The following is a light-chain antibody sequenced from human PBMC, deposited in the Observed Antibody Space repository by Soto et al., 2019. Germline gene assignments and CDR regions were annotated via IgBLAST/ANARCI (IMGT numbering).Light chain of an antibody. Sequence: EIVLTQSPGTLSLSPGERATLSCRASQSVSSSYLAWYQQKPGQAPRLLIYGASSRATGIPDRFSGSGSGTDVTLTISRLEPEDFAVYYCQQYCSSPRTFGQGTQVDIK. CDR3: QQYCSSPRT. CDR2: GAS. J-gene: IGKJ1*01. V-gene: IGKV3-20*01. CDR1: QSVSSSY.